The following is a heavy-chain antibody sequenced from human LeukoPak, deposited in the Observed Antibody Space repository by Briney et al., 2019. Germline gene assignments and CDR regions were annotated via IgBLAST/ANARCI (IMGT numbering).Heavy chain of an antibody. CDR2: MNGEGTTI. J-gene: IGHJ4*02. D-gene: IGHD3-3*01. CDR1: VLTFRTTW. CDR3: AKLLPPPYYDFWSGYYTPSYFDY. Sequence: GGCLRLSCATSVLTFRTTWMHWVRQAPWKGLMWFSRMNGEGTTIDYADSVKGRFTVSRVNSKNTLYLQMNSLRAEDTAVYYCAKLLPPPYYDFWSGYYTPSYFDYWGQGTLVTVSS. V-gene: IGHV3-74*01.